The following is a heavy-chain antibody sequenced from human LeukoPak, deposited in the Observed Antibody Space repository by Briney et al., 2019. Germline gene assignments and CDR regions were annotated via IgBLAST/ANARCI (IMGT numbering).Heavy chain of an antibody. Sequence: GASVKVSCKASGYTLTGYYMHWVRQAPGQGLEWMGWINPNSGGTNYAQKFQGRVTMTRDTSISTAYMELSRLRSDDTAVYYCARDSGDYYPFDPWGQGTLVTVSS. V-gene: IGHV1-2*02. CDR1: GYTLTGYY. D-gene: IGHD3-10*01. CDR2: INPNSGGT. CDR3: ARDSGDYYPFDP. J-gene: IGHJ5*02.